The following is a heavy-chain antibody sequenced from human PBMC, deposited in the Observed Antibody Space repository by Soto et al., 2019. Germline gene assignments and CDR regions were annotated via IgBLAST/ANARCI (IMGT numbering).Heavy chain of an antibody. CDR1: GYTFFTYD. V-gene: IGHV1-18*01. Sequence: ASVKVSCKASGYTFFTYDISWVRQAPGQGLEWMGWISTYSGDTKYAQKFQGRVAMTTDTSTTTAYLELRSLRSDDTAVYYCARHHGPTTSENWFDPWGQGTLVTVSS. J-gene: IGHJ5*02. CDR2: ISTYSGDT. D-gene: IGHD5-12*01. CDR3: ARHHGPTTSENWFDP.